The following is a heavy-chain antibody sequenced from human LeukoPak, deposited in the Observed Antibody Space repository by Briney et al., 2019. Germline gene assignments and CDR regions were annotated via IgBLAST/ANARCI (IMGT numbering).Heavy chain of an antibody. CDR3: AREGRRSDCSSTSCYAKLYNWFDP. J-gene: IGHJ5*02. CDR1: GSSISSYY. CDR2: IYYSGST. V-gene: IGHV4-59*01. Sequence: SETLSLTCTVSGSSISSYYWSWIRQPPRKGLEWIGYIYYSGSTNYNPSLKSRVTISVDTSKNQFSLKLSSVTAADTAVYYCAREGRRSDCSSTSCYAKLYNWFDPWGQGTLVTVSS. D-gene: IGHD2-2*01.